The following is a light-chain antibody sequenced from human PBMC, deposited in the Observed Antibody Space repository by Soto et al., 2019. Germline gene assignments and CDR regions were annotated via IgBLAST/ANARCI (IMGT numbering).Light chain of an antibody. Sequence: IALTQSPATLSLSPGERVTLSCRASQSVSNSLAWYQQKPGQPPRLLIYDGSSRATGIPDRFSASGSGTDFTLTISRLEPEDFAVYYCQQYGSSITFGQGTRLEIK. CDR3: QQYGSSIT. J-gene: IGKJ5*01. V-gene: IGKV3-20*01. CDR1: QSVSNS. CDR2: DGS.